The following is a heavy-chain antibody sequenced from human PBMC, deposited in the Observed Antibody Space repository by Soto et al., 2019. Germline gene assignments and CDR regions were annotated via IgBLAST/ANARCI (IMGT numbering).Heavy chain of an antibody. D-gene: IGHD3-10*01. V-gene: IGHV3-23*01. CDR1: GFTFGTTA. CDR2: IDGSGGIT. CDR3: VKNSGWFNT. Sequence: QLLQSGGGLVQPGGSLTLSCAASGFTFGTTAMSWVRQAPGEGLEWVSTIDGSGGITYYADSVKGRFTISRDNSRNTVYLQMNRLRGDDTALYYCVKNSGWFNTWGQGARVTVSS. J-gene: IGHJ5*02.